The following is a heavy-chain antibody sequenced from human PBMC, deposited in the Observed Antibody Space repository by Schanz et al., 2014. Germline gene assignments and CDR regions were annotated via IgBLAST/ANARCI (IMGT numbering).Heavy chain of an antibody. CDR3: AKDDVWASGSYYDY. J-gene: IGHJ4*02. V-gene: IGHV3-23*04. CDR1: RFTFSNYA. Sequence: EVQLVESGGGLVQPGGSLRLSCAASRFTFSNYAMSWVRQAPGKGLEWVSGIGGSGGSTDYADSVKGRFTISRDNSKNTLYLQMNSLRAEDTAVYYCAKDDVWASGSYYDYWGQGTLVTVSS. CDR2: IGGSGGST. D-gene: IGHD3-10*01.